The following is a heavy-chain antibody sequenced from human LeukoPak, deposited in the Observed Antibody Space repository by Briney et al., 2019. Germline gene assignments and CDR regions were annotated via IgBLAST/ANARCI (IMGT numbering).Heavy chain of an antibody. CDR1: GFSFTTYL. CDR3: ARHFYSGYDLIDY. CDR2: IYPSDSYT. V-gene: IGHV5-10-1*01. D-gene: IGHD5-12*01. Sequence: GESLRISCQGSGFSFTTYLISLVRQMPGKGLEWMGRIYPSDSYTNYSPSFQGRVTISADESISTAYLQLTSLRASDTAIYYCARHFYSGYDLIDYWGQGTLVTAS. J-gene: IGHJ4*02.